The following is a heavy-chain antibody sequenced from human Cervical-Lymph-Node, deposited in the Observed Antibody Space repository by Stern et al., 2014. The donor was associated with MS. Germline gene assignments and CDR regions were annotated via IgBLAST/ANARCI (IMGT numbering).Heavy chain of an antibody. CDR1: GGSTSPYY. Sequence: QVQLQESGPGLVKSSETLSLTCTVSGGSTSPYYWSWIRQSPGKGLEWIGSILFSCTTNSNPSLKSRLSISADTSHNQFSLKLSSVTAADTAIYYCARLECMLCWFDPWGQGIPVTVSS. CDR2: ILFSCTT. CDR3: ARLECMLCWFDP. V-gene: IGHV4-59*01. J-gene: IGHJ5*02. D-gene: IGHD2-8*01.